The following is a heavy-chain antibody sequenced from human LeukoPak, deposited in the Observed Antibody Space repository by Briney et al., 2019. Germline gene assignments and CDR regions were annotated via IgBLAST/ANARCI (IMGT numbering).Heavy chain of an antibody. CDR3: AKDATPRNSIWDHLDS. D-gene: IGHD1-7*01. CDR1: GFSITEWP. CDR2: IGVLT. V-gene: IGHV3-23*01. J-gene: IGHJ4*02. Sequence: AGSLRLSCAASGFSITEWPLSWVRQAPGEGLDWVSAIGVLTHYADSVKGRFTGSRDDAKNTVYLQMNSLRAEDTAIYFCAKDATPRNSIWDHLDSWGQGTLVTVSS.